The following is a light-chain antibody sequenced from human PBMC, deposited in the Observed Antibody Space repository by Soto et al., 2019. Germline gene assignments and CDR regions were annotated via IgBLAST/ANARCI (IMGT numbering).Light chain of an antibody. CDR2: GVT. V-gene: IGLV2-14*03. CDR3: SSYRNINTVI. CDR1: SNDVGYNY. J-gene: IGLJ2*01. Sequence: QSALTQPASVSGSPGQSITISCIGTSNDVGYNYVSWYQQHTGKAPKLMIYGVTNRVSGVSDRFSASKSGNAASLTISGLQADDEADYYCSSYRNINTVIFGGGTKLTVL.